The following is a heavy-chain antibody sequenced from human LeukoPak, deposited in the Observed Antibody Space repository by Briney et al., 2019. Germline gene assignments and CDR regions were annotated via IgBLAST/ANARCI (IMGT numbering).Heavy chain of an antibody. CDR2: IYYSGST. V-gene: IGHV4-39*01. D-gene: IGHD3-3*01. CDR3: AIIRFSRPFYP. CDR1: DGSISSSSYY. J-gene: IGHJ5*02. Sequence: SETLSLTCTVSDGSISSSSYYWGWIRQPPGKGLEWIGSIYYSGSTYYNPSLKSRVTISVDTSKNQFSLKLSSVTAADTAVYYCAIIRFSRPFYPWGQGTLVTVSS.